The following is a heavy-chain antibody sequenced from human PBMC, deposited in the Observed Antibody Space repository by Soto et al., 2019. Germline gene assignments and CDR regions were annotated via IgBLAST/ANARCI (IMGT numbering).Heavy chain of an antibody. D-gene: IGHD6-13*01. J-gene: IGHJ4*02. CDR2: ISDDGSNK. Sequence: QVQLVESGGGVVQPGRSLRLSCAASGFTFSSYGMHWVRQAPGKGLEWVAVISDDGSNKYYADSVKGRFTISRDNSKNTLYLQMNSLRAEDTAVYFCAKDIGGSGWSWSATLDYWGQRTLFTVSS. CDR3: AKDIGGSGWSWSATLDY. V-gene: IGHV3-30*18. CDR1: GFTFSSYG.